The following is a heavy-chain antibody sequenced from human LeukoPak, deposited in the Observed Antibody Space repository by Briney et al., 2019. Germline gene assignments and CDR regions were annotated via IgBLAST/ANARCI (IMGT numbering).Heavy chain of an antibody. D-gene: IGHD1-26*01. CDR2: ISGSGGST. J-gene: IGHJ4*02. V-gene: IGHV3-23*01. CDR1: GFTFSSYA. Sequence: GGSLRLSCAASGFTFSSYAMIWVCQAPRKGLEWVSAISGSGGSTYYADPVKGRFTISRDNSKNTLYLQMNSLRAEDTAVYYCAKDPYSGSYYDYWGQGTLVTLSS. CDR3: AKDPYSGSYYDY.